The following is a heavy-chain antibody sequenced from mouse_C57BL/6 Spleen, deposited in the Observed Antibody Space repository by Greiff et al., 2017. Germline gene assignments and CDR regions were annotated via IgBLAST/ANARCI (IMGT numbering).Heavy chain of an antibody. CDR1: GYTFTSYW. CDR3: AKGAGTYYFDY. D-gene: IGHD4-1*01. V-gene: IGHV1-53*01. J-gene: IGHJ2*01. Sequence: QVQLQQSGTELVKPGASVKLSCKASGYTFTSYWMHWVKQRPGQGLEWLGNINPSNGGTNYNEKFKSKATLTVDKSSSTAYMQLSSLTSEDSAVYYCAKGAGTYYFDYWGQGTTLTVSS. CDR2: INPSNGGT.